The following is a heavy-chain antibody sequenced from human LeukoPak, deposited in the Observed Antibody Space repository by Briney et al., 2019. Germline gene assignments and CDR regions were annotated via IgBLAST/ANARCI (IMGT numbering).Heavy chain of an antibody. D-gene: IGHD5-18*01. V-gene: IGHV1-18*01. CDR2: ISAYNGNT. J-gene: IGHJ4*02. CDR1: GSTFTSYG. CDR3: ARDRGTWIQLWLIDY. Sequence: GASVKVSCTASGSTFTSYGISWVRQAPGQGLEWMGWISAYNGNTNYAQKSQGRVTDTTDTYTSTAYMELRSLRSDDTAVYYCARDRGTWIQLWLIDYWGQGTLVTVSS.